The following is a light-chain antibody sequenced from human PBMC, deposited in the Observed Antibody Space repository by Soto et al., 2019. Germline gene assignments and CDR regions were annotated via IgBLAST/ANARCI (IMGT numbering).Light chain of an antibody. CDR3: QQSDSYPYT. J-gene: IGKJ2*01. Sequence: DIQMTQSPSSLSVSVGDRVTIICRASQSITKYLNWYQQKPGKAPKLLVYAASSLQSGVPSRFSGNGSGTDFTLTISSLQPEDFATYYCQQSDSYPYTFGQGTKLEIK. CDR1: QSITKY. CDR2: AAS. V-gene: IGKV1-39*01.